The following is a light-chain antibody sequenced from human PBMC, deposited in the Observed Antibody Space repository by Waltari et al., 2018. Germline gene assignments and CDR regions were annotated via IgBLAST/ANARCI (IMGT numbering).Light chain of an antibody. Sequence: QSALTHAAPVSGSPGQSSTISCTGPNSDIGRYNHVPWYQQHPVKAPKLVIYDVNNRPSGVSNRFSGSKSDNTASLTISGLQAEDEADYYCAYYTGGSTLVLFGGVTRLTVL. CDR1: NSDIGRYNH. J-gene: IGLJ3*02. V-gene: IGLV2-14*03. CDR2: DVN. CDR3: AYYTGGSTLVL.